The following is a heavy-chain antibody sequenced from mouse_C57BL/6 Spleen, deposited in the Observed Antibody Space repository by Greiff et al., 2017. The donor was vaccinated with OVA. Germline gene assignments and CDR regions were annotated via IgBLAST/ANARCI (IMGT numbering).Heavy chain of an antibody. V-gene: IGHV5-15*01. CDR3: ARQEGSSGYAWFAY. CDR1: GFTFSDYG. Sequence: EVMLVESGGGLVQPGGSLKLSCAASGFTFSDYGMAWVRQAPRKGPEWVAFISNLAYSIYYADTVTGRFTISRENAKNTLYLEMSSLRSEDTAMYYCARQEGSSGYAWFAYWGQGTLVTVSA. CDR2: ISNLAYSI. D-gene: IGHD3-2*02. J-gene: IGHJ3*01.